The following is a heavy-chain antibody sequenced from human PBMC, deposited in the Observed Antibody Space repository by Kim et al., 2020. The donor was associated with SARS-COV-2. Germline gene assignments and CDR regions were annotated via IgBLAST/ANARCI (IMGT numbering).Heavy chain of an antibody. D-gene: IGHD3-9*01. Sequence: SETLSLTCTVSGGSISSYYWSWIRQPPGKGLEWIGYIYYSGSTNYNPSLKSRVTISVDTSKNQFSLKLSSVTAADTAVYYCARQYYDILTGYYNYFDYWGQGTLVTVS. CDR3: ARQYYDILTGYYNYFDY. CDR2: IYYSGST. CDR1: GGSISSYY. J-gene: IGHJ4*02. V-gene: IGHV4-59*01.